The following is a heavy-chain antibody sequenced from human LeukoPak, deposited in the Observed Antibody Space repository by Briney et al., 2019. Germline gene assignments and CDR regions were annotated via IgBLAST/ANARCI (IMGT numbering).Heavy chain of an antibody. V-gene: IGHV4-4*07. J-gene: IGHJ5*02. CDR1: GGSISNYY. CDR2: IYTRGST. CDR3: ARDHPPDYYDSSGLKT. Sequence: PSETLSLTCTVSGGSISNYYWSWIRQPAGKGLEWIGRIYTRGSTNYNPSLKSRVTISVDKSKNQFSLKLTSVTAADTAVYYCARDHPPDYYDSSGLKTWGQGTLDTVSS. D-gene: IGHD3-22*01.